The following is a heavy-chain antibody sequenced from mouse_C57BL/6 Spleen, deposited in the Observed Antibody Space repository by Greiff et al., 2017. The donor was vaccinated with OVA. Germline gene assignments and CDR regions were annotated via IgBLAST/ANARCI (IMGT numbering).Heavy chain of an antibody. Sequence: EVMLVESGGGLVQPGGSLKLSCAASGFTFSDYYMYWVRQTPEQRLEWVAYISNGGGSTYYPDTVKGRFTISRDNAKNTLYLQMSRLKSEDTAMYYCARHRTGTLDYWGQGTTLTVSS. CDR1: GFTFSDYY. CDR2: ISNGGGST. V-gene: IGHV5-12*01. D-gene: IGHD4-1*01. CDR3: ARHRTGTLDY. J-gene: IGHJ2*01.